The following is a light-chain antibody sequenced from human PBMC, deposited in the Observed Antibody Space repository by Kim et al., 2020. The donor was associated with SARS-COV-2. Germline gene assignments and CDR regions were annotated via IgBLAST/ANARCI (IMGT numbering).Light chain of an antibody. CDR1: QSISSW. Sequence: ASVGDRVTITCRARQSISSWLAWYQQKPGKAPKLLIYDASSLESGVPSRFSGSGSGTEFTLTISSLQPDDFATYYCQQYNSYSPTFGQGTKVDIK. J-gene: IGKJ1*01. CDR3: QQYNSYSPT. CDR2: DAS. V-gene: IGKV1-5*01.